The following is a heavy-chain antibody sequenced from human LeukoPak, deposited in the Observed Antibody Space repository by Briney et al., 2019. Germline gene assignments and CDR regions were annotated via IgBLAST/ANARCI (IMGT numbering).Heavy chain of an antibody. CDR3: ARGRVRTNYYGSGSYYY. V-gene: IGHV4-38-2*02. J-gene: IGHJ4*02. CDR1: GYSISSGYY. CDR2: IYHSGST. Sequence: PSETLSLTCTVSGYSISSGYYWGWIRQPPGKGLEWIGSIYHSGSTYYNPSLKSRVTISVDTSKNQFSLKLSSVTAADTAVYYCARGRVRTNYYGSGSYYYWGQGTLVTVSS. D-gene: IGHD3-10*01.